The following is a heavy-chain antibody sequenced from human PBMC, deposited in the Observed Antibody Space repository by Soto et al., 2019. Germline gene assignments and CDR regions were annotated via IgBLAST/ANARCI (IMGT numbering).Heavy chain of an antibody. CDR2: IYWNDDK. J-gene: IGHJ5*02. D-gene: IGHD1-7*01. Sequence: SGPTLVNPTQTLTLTCTFSGFSLSTSVVGVGWIREPPGKALEWLALIYWNDDKRYSPSLKSRITITKDTSKNQVVLTMTNRDPVDTATYYCAHSGGTTITYNWFDPWGQGTLVNVSS. V-gene: IGHV2-5*01. CDR3: AHSGGTTITYNWFDP. CDR1: GFSLSTSVVG.